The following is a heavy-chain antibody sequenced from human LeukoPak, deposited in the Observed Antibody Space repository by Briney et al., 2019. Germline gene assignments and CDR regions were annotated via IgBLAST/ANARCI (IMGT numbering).Heavy chain of an antibody. CDR1: GFTFSSYW. J-gene: IGHJ4*02. CDR2: IKQDGSEK. CDR3: ARVSLLWFGELRYYFDY. Sequence: GGPLRLSCAASGFTFSSYWMSWVRQAPGKGLEWVANIKQDGSEKYYVDSVKGRFTISRDNAKNSLYLQMNSLRAEDTAVYYCARVSLLWFGELRYYFDYWGQGTLVTVSS. V-gene: IGHV3-7*01. D-gene: IGHD3-10*01.